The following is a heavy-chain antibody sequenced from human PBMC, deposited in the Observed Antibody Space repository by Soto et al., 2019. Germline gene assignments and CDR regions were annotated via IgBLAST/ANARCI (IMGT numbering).Heavy chain of an antibody. D-gene: IGHD3-10*01. CDR2: IIPMLGMS. CDR1: GDTFNFYT. V-gene: IGHV1-69*02. Sequence: QVQLVQSGAEVKKPGSPVRVSCTASGDTFNFYTISWVRQVPGQGPEWMGRIIPMLGMSNCAQKFQGIVTIMADKSTSTVYMNLSGLTSEGTAVYYCATNYGSGSTHFDYWVQGTLVTVSS. CDR3: ATNYGSGSTHFDY. J-gene: IGHJ4*02.